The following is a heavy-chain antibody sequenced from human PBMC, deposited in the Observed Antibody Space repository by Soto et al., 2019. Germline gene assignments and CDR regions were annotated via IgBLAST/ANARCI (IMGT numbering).Heavy chain of an antibody. Sequence: PSETLSLTCNVSVDSIGRFDWSLIRQSAEKGLECIGRVYSTGGTAYNPALEGRVTISLDRSNNHVSLEMNSVTAADTAVDFCARDLSGTRLEIWGRGTRVTVSS. CDR2: VYSTGGT. CDR1: VDSIGRFD. D-gene: IGHD1-26*01. V-gene: IGHV4-4*07. CDR3: ARDLSGTRLEI. J-gene: IGHJ3*02.